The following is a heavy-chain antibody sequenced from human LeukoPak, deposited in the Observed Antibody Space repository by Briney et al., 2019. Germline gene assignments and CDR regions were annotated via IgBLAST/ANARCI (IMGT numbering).Heavy chain of an antibody. CDR2: ISWDGGST. J-gene: IGHJ3*02. V-gene: IGHV3-43D*03. Sequence: GGSLRLSCAASGFTFDDYAMHWVRQAPGKGLEWVSLISWDGGSTYYADSVKGRFTISRDNSKNSLYLQMNSLRAEDTALYYCAKDISGDTMNGAFDIWGQGTMVTVSS. CDR3: AKDISGDTMNGAFDI. D-gene: IGHD3-22*01. CDR1: GFTFDDYA.